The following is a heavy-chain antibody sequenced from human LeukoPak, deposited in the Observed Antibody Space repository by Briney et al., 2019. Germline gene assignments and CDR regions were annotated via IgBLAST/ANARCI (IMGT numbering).Heavy chain of an antibody. J-gene: IGHJ4*02. V-gene: IGHV4-34*01. CDR3: ATQTTVTTFDY. CDR2: INHSGST. CDR1: GGSFSGYY. Sequence: SETLSLTCAVYGGSFSGYYWSWIRQPPGKGLEWIGEINHSGSTNYNPSLKSRVTISVDTSKNQFSLKLSSVNAADTAVYYCATQTTVTTFDYWGQGTLVTVSS. D-gene: IGHD4-17*01.